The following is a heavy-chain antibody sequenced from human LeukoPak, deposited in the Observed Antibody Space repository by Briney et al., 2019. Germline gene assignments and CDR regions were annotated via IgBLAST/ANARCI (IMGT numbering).Heavy chain of an antibody. D-gene: IGHD2/OR15-2a*01. V-gene: IGHV4-61*01. J-gene: IGHJ3*02. CDR3: ARFSFLKCTACEHAFDI. CDR1: GYSISSGYY. CDR2: IYYSGST. Sequence: SETLSLTCTVSGYSISSGYYWGWIRQPPGKGLEWIGYIYYSGSTNYNPSLKSRVTISVDTSKNQFSLKLSSVTAADTAVYYCARFSFLKCTACEHAFDIWGQGTMVTVSS.